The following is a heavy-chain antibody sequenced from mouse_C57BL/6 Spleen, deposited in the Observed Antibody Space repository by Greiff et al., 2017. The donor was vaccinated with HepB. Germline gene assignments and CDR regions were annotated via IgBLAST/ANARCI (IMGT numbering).Heavy chain of an antibody. V-gene: IGHV1-76*01. D-gene: IGHD1-1*01. CDR3: ARSDYGRGYFDV. CDR2: IYPGSGNT. CDR1: GYTFTDYY. Sequence: VQLQQSGAELVRPGASVKLSCKASGYTFTDYYINWVKQRPGQGLEWIARIYPGSGNTYYNEKFKGKATLTAEKSSSTAYMQLSSLTSEDSAVYFCARSDYGRGYFDVWGTGTTVTVSS. J-gene: IGHJ1*03.